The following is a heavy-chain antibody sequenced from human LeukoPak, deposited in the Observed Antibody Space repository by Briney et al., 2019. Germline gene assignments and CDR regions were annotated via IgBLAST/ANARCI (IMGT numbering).Heavy chain of an antibody. CDR3: ARVVWFGEFNWYFDL. CDR1: GGSISSYY. Sequence: SETLSLTCTVSGGSISSYYWSWIRQPPGKGLEWIGYMYYSGSTNYNPSLKSRVTISVGTSKNQFSLKLSSVTAADTAVYYCARVVWFGEFNWYFDLWGRGTLVTVSS. CDR2: MYYSGST. D-gene: IGHD3-10*01. V-gene: IGHV4-59*01. J-gene: IGHJ2*01.